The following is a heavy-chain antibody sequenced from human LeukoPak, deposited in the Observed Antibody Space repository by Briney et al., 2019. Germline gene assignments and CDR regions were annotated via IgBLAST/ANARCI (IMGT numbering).Heavy chain of an antibody. CDR1: GGSISSYY. CDR2: IYYSGST. V-gene: IGHV4-59*01. CDR3: ARVESSWYIEK. J-gene: IGHJ4*02. D-gene: IGHD6-13*01. Sequence: SETLSLTCTVSGGSISSYYWSWIRQPPGKGLEWVGYIYYSGSTNYNPSLKSRVTISVHTSKNQFSLNLSSVTAADTAVYYCARVESSWYIEKWGQGTLVTVSS.